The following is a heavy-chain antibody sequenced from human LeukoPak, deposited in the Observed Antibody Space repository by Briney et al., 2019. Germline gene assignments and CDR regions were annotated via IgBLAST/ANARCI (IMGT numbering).Heavy chain of an antibody. D-gene: IGHD3-10*01. Sequence: SETLSLTCTVSGGSISSSSYYWGWIRQPPGKGLEWIGSIYYSGSTYYNPSLKSRVTISVDTSKNQFSLKLSSVTAADTAVYYCARRGITMVRGALDWGQGTLVTVSS. J-gene: IGHJ4*02. V-gene: IGHV4-39*01. CDR3: ARRGITMVRGALD. CDR1: GGSISSSSYY. CDR2: IYYSGST.